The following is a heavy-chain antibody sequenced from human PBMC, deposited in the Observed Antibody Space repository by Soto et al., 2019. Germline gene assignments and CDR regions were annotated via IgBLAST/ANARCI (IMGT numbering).Heavy chain of an antibody. CDR3: ARENFDYFDY. Sequence: PSETLSLTCTVSGSPISRGGYYWSWIRQHPGKGLEWIGYIYYNGSTYYNPSLKSRVTISVDTSKNQFSLKLSSVTAADTDVYYCARENFDYFDYWGQGTLVTVSS. V-gene: IGHV4-31*03. CDR2: IYYNGST. J-gene: IGHJ4*02. CDR1: GSPISRGGYY.